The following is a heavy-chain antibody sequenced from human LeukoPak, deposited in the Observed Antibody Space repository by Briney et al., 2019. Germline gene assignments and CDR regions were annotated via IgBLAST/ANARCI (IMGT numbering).Heavy chain of an antibody. D-gene: IGHD5-12*01. V-gene: IGHV4-59*08. Sequence: SETLSLTCTVSGGSISSYYWSWIQQPPGKGLEWIGYILYSGTTNSNPSLKSRVTISVDTSKNQISLKLSSVTAADTAVYYCARTGGYSGYATHWGQGTLVTVSS. J-gene: IGHJ4*02. CDR1: GGSISSYY. CDR3: ARTGGYSGYATH. CDR2: ILYSGTT.